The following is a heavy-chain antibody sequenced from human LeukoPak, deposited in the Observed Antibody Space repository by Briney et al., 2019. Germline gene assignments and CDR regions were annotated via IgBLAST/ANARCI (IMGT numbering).Heavy chain of an antibody. D-gene: IGHD1-26*01. CDR1: GYTLTELS. J-gene: IGHJ3*02. CDR3: ATPRRSIGFSGSYYIGAFDI. Sequence: ASVKVPCKVSGYTLTELSMHWVRQAPGKGLEWMGGFDPEDGETIYAQKFQGRVTMTEDTSTDTAYMELSSLRSEDTAVYYCATPRRSIGFSGSYYIGAFDIWGQGTMVTVSS. V-gene: IGHV1-24*01. CDR2: FDPEDGET.